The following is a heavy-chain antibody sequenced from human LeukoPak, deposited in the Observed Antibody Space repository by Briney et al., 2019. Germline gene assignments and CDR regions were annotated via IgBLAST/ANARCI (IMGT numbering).Heavy chain of an antibody. CDR3: ARRIVGGHLGDY. D-gene: IGHD1-26*01. Sequence: ASVTVSCKASRYTFINYGMSWVRQAPGQGLEWMGWISAKNGNIDYAQKLQGRVTITTDRSTNTAYMELRSLTSDDTVVYYCARRIVGGHLGDYWGQGTLVTVSS. CDR2: ISAKNGNI. CDR1: RYTFINYG. J-gene: IGHJ4*02. V-gene: IGHV1-18*01.